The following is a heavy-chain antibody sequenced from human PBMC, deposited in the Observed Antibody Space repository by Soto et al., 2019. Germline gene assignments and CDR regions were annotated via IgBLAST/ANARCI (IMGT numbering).Heavy chain of an antibody. V-gene: IGHV1-18*01. J-gene: IGHJ4*02. CDR2: ISAHNGNP. CDR3: ARGRYGDY. Sequence: VHLVQSGAEVKKPGASVKVSCKGSGYAFTTYGITWVRKAPGQGLEWMGWISAHNGNPNYAQKLQGRVTVTRDTSTSTSYMELRSRRSDDTAVYYCARGRYGDYWGQGALVTVSS. D-gene: IGHD1-1*01. CDR1: GYAFTTYG.